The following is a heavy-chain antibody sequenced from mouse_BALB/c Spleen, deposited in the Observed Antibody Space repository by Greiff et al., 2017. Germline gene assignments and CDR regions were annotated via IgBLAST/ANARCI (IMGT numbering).Heavy chain of an antibody. D-gene: IGHD1-2*01. V-gene: IGHV2-6-4*01. CDR2: IWGGGST. CDR1: GFSLSRYS. J-gene: IGHJ1*01. CDR3: ARMGITTARGSLWYFDV. Sequence: VQVVESGPGLVAPSQSLSITCTVSGFSLSRYSVHWVRQPPGKGLEWLGMIWGGGSTDYNSALKSRLSISKDNSKSQVFLKMNSLQTDDTAMYYCARMGITTARGSLWYFDVWGAGTTVTVSS.